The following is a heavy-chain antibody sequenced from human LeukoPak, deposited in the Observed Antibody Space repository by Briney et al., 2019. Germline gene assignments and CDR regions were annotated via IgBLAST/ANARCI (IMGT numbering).Heavy chain of an antibody. J-gene: IGHJ6*02. V-gene: IGHV4-59*08. CDR1: GGSISTYY. CDR3: ARVFGSGSYSTGMDV. Sequence: PSETLSLTCTVSGGSISTYYWSWIRQPPGKGLEWIGYIYYSGSTNYNLSLKSRVTISLDTSKDQFSLKLSSVTAADTAVYYCARVFGSGSYSTGMDVWGQGTTVTVSS. CDR2: IYYSGST. D-gene: IGHD3-10*01.